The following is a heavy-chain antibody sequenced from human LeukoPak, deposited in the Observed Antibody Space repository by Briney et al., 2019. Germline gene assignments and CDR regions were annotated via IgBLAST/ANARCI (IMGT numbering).Heavy chain of an antibody. V-gene: IGHV4-59*01. CDR2: IYYSGST. CDR1: GGSISSYY. Sequence: SETLSLTCTVSGGSISSYYWSWIRQPPGKGLEWIGYIYYSGSTNYNPSLKSRVTISVDTSKNQFSLKLSSVTAADTAVYYCALYGSGSYYNELWFDPWGQGTLVTVPS. J-gene: IGHJ5*02. CDR3: ALYGSGSYYNELWFDP. D-gene: IGHD3-10*01.